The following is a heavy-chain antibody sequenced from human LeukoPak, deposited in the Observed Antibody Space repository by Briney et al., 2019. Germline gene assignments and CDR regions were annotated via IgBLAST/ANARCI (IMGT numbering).Heavy chain of an antibody. V-gene: IGHV3-74*01. CDR2: TNSDGNST. Sequence: PGGTLRLSCAASGFTFSSYWMHWVRHPPGKGLVWVSRTNSDGNSTRYADSVKGRFTISRDNAKNTLYLQMSSLRAEDTAVYYCARNHQADYWGQGILVTVSS. J-gene: IGHJ4*02. CDR3: ARNHQADY. CDR1: GFTFSSYW. D-gene: IGHD2-2*01.